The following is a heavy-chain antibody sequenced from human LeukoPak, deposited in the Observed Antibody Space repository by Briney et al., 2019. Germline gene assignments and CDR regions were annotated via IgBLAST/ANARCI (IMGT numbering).Heavy chain of an antibody. J-gene: IGHJ4*02. V-gene: IGHV4-59*01. D-gene: IGHD4-23*01. CDR1: GGSISSYY. Sequence: SETLSLTCTVSGGSISSYYWSWIRQPPGKGLEWIGYIYYSGSTNYNPSLKSRVTISVDTSKNQFSLKLSSVTAADTAVYYCARGGTVVTPRLDYWGQGTLVTVSS. CDR3: ARGGTVVTPRLDY. CDR2: IYYSGST.